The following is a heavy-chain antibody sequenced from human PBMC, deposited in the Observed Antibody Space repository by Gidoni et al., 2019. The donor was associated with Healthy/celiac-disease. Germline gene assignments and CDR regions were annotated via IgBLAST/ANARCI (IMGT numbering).Heavy chain of an antibody. CDR2: IWYDGSNK. D-gene: IGHD6-13*01. CDR3: ARTEGSSWYATEYFQH. CDR1: GFTFSSYG. Sequence: QVQLVESGGGVVQPGRSLRLSCAASGFTFSSYGMHWVRQAPGKGLEWVAVIWYDGSNKYYADSVKGRFTISRDNSKNTLYLQMNSLRAEDTAVYYCARTEGSSWYATEYFQHWGQGTLVTVSS. J-gene: IGHJ1*01. V-gene: IGHV3-33*01.